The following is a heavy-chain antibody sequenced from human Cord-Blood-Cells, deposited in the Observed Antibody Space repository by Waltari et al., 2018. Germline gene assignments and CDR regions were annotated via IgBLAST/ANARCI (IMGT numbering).Heavy chain of an antibody. CDR2: ISAYNGNT. J-gene: IGHJ3*02. CDR1: GYTFTSYG. Sequence: QVQLVQSGAEVKKPGASVKVSCKASGYTFTSYGISWVRQAPGQGYEWMGWISAYNGNTNYAQKLQGRVTMTTDTSTSTAYMELRSLRSDDTAVYYCARDCRRITMVRGVITDAFDIWGQGTMVTVSS. V-gene: IGHV1-18*04. CDR3: ARDCRRITMVRGVITDAFDI. D-gene: IGHD3-10*01.